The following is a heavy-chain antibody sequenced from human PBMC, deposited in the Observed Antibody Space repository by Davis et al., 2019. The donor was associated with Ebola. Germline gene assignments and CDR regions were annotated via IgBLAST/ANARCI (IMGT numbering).Heavy chain of an antibody. CDR3: ARGVAVALNWYFDL. Sequence: AASVNSCKASGGTFISYAISWVRQAPGQGLEWMGGIIPIFGTANYAQKFQGRVTITADESTSTVYMDLSSLRSEDTAVYYCARGVAVALNWYFDLWGRGTLVTVSS. CDR2: IIPIFGTA. J-gene: IGHJ2*01. D-gene: IGHD6-19*01. V-gene: IGHV1-69*13. CDR1: GGTFISYA.